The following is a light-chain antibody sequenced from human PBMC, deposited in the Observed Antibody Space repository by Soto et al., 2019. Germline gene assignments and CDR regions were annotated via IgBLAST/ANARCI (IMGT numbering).Light chain of an antibody. CDR1: SSNIGAGND. CDR2: FNS. J-gene: IGLJ2*01. Sequence: QSVLTQPPSVSGAPGQRVTISCIGSSSNIGAGNDAHWYQQLPGTAPKLLIYFNSNRPSGVPDRFSGSKSGTLASLAITGLQAEDEADYYCQSYDSSLSGFVVFGGGTKVTVL. V-gene: IGLV1-40*01. CDR3: QSYDSSLSGFVV.